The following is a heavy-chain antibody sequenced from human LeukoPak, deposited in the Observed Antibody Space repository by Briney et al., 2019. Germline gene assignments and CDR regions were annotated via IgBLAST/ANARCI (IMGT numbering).Heavy chain of an antibody. CDR2: ISGSGGST. J-gene: IGHJ4*02. D-gene: IGHD3-22*01. CDR3: AREYYDSSDYPRQHYFDY. Sequence: GGSLRLSCAASGFTFSSYAMSWVRQARGKGLEWVSAISGSGGSTYYADSVKGRFTISRDNSKNTLYLQMNSLRAEDTAVYYCAREYYDSSDYPRQHYFDYWGQGTLVTVSS. V-gene: IGHV3-23*01. CDR1: GFTFSSYA.